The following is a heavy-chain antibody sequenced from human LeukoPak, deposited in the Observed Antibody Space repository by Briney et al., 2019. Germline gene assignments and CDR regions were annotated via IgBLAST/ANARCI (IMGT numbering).Heavy chain of an antibody. V-gene: IGHV4-30-4*08. Sequence: SETLSLTCTVSGGSISSGDYYWSWIRQPPGKGLEWNGYIYYSGSTYYNPSLKSRVTISVDTSKNQLSLKLSSVTAADTAVYYCARDHGYTPFDYWGQGTLVTVSS. CDR2: IYYSGST. J-gene: IGHJ4*02. CDR3: ARDHGYTPFDY. CDR1: GGSISSGDYY. D-gene: IGHD5-24*01.